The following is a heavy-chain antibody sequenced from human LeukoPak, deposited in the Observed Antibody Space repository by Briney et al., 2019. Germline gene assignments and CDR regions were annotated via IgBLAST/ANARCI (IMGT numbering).Heavy chain of an antibody. CDR3: ASSIVVVTARYNWFDP. J-gene: IGHJ5*02. V-gene: IGHV3-21*01. Sequence: GGSLRLSCAVSGFTVSSFGMNWVRQAPGKGLEWVSSISSSGNYIYYADSVKGRFTISRANAKNSLYLQMNSLRAEDTAVYYCASSIVVVTARYNWFDPWGQGTLVTVSS. D-gene: IGHD2-21*02. CDR1: GFTVSSFG. CDR2: ISSSGNYI.